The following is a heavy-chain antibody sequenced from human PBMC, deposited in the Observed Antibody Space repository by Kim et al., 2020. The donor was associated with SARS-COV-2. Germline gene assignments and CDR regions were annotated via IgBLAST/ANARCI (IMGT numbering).Heavy chain of an antibody. Sequence: STIYYADAVKGRITISRDNAKNSLYLQMNSLRAEDTAVYYCARGTYGGVDYWGQGTLVTVSS. CDR3: ARGTYGGVDY. V-gene: IGHV3-48*04. D-gene: IGHD3-10*01. J-gene: IGHJ4*02. CDR2: STI.